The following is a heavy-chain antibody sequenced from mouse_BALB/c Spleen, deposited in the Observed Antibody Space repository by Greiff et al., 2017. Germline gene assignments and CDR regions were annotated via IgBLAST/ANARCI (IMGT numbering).Heavy chain of an antibody. CDR2: ILPGSGST. Sequence: VQLQQSGAELMKPGASVKISCKATGYTFSSYWIEWVKQRPGHGLEWIGEILPGSGSTNYNEKFKGKATFTADTSSNTAYMQLSSLTSEDSAVYYCARQDYRYDDWYFDVWGAGTTVTVSS. J-gene: IGHJ1*01. CDR3: ARQDYRYDDWYFDV. D-gene: IGHD2-14*01. V-gene: IGHV1-9*01. CDR1: GYTFSSYW.